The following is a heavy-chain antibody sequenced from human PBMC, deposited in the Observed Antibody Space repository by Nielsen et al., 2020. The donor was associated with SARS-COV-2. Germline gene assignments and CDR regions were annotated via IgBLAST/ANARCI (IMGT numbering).Heavy chain of an antibody. D-gene: IGHD5-18*01. CDR1: GFTFSSYA. CDR3: ARVGGTGYSYGPNWFDP. J-gene: IGHJ5*02. Sequence: GGSLRLSCAASGFTFSSYAMHWVRQAPGKGLEWVAVISYDGSNKYYADSVKGRFTISRDNSKNTLYLQMNSLRAEDTAVYYCARVGGTGYSYGPNWFDPWGQGTLVTVSS. CDR2: ISYDGSNK. V-gene: IGHV3-30-3*01.